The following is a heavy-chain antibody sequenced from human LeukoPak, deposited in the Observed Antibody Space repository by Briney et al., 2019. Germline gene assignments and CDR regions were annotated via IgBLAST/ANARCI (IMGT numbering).Heavy chain of an antibody. CDR1: GGSISSGDYY. J-gene: IGHJ5*02. CDR3: ARGRGKRITIFGVTYIWFDP. V-gene: IGHV4-30-4*08. D-gene: IGHD3-3*01. CDR2: IYYSGST. Sequence: SETLSLTCTVSGGSISSGDYYWSWIRQPPGKVLEWIGYIYYSGSTYYNPSLKSRVTISVDTSKNQYSLKLSSVTAADTAVYYCARGRGKRITIFGVTYIWFDPWGQGTLVTVSS.